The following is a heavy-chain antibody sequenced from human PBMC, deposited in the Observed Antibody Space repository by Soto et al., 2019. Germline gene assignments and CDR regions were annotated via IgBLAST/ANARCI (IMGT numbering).Heavy chain of an antibody. D-gene: IGHD3-22*01. Sequence: GGSLRLSCAASGFTFDDYAMHWVRQAPGKGLEWVSGISWNSGSIGYADSVKGRFTISRDNAKNSLYLQMNSLRAEDTALYYCAKATRRIVVVQHYFDYWGQGTLGTVS. V-gene: IGHV3-9*01. J-gene: IGHJ4*02. CDR1: GFTFDDYA. CDR2: ISWNSGSI. CDR3: AKATRRIVVVQHYFDY.